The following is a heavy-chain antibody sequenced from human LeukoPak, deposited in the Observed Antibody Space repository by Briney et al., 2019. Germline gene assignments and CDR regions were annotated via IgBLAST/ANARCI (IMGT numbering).Heavy chain of an antibody. J-gene: IGHJ4*02. Sequence: GGSLRLSCAASGFTFSSYAMHWVRQAPGKGLEWVAVISYDGSNKYYADSVKGRFTISRDNSKSTLYLQMNSLRAEDTAVYYCARSGVVGALKDYWGQGTLVTVSS. D-gene: IGHD1-26*01. V-gene: IGHV3-30-3*01. CDR1: GFTFSSYA. CDR3: ARSGVVGALKDY. CDR2: ISYDGSNK.